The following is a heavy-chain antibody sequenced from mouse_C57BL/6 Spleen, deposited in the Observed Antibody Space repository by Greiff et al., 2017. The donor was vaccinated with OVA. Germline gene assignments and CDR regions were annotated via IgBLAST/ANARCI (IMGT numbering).Heavy chain of an antibody. CDR3: ARSRYDGYSYYAMDY. CDR1: GYTFTSYW. CDR2: IDPSDSYT. J-gene: IGHJ4*01. V-gene: IGHV1-50*01. D-gene: IGHD2-3*01. Sequence: QVQLQQPGAELVKPGASVKLSCKASGYTFTSYWMQWVKQRPGQGLEWIGEIDPSDSYTNYNQKFKGKATLTVDTSSSTAYLQLSSLTSEDSAVYYCARSRYDGYSYYAMDYWGQGTSVTVSS.